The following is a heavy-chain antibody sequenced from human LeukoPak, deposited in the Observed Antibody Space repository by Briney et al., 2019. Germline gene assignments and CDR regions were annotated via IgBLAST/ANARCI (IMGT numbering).Heavy chain of an antibody. V-gene: IGHV4-39*01. CDR1: GGSISSSSHY. CDR2: IYYSGST. Sequence: SETLSLTCTVSGGSISSSSHYWGWIRQPPGKGLEWIGSIYYSGSTYYNPSLKSRVTISVDTSKNQFSLKLSSVTAADTAVYYCARHCGSGSYPDLREWGQGTLVTVSS. D-gene: IGHD3-10*01. J-gene: IGHJ4*02. CDR3: ARHCGSGSYPDLRE.